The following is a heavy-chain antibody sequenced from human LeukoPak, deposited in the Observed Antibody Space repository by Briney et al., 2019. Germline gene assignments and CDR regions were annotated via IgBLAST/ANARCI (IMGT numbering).Heavy chain of an antibody. Sequence: SETLSLTCAVYGGSFSGYYWSWIRQPPGQGLEWIGESNHSGSTNYNPSLKSRVTISVDTSKNQFSLKLSSVTAADTAVYYCARGGFGELGLYYYYMDVWGKGTTVTISS. CDR3: ARGGFGELGLYYYYMDV. D-gene: IGHD3-10*01. CDR2: SNHSGST. J-gene: IGHJ6*03. CDR1: GGSFSGYY. V-gene: IGHV4-34*01.